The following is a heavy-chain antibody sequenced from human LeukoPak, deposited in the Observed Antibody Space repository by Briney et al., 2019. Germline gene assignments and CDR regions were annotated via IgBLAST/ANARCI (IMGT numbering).Heavy chain of an antibody. CDR3: ARDPNYGGNRYYFDY. D-gene: IGHD4-23*01. CDR2: MYSSGST. CDR1: GGSLSNYH. Sequence: SETLSLTCTVSGGSLSNYHWSWLRQSPEKGLEWMGYMYSSGSTNYNPSLKSRVTISVDTSKNQVALKLSSVTAADTAVYYCARDPNYGGNRYYFDYWGQGILVTVSS. V-gene: IGHV4-59*01. J-gene: IGHJ4*02.